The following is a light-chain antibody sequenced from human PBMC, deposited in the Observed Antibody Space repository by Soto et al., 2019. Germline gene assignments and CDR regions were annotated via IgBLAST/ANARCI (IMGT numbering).Light chain of an antibody. Sequence: QSVLTHPRSVSGSPGQSVTISCTGTSRDVGGYYYVSWYQQHPGKAPTLMIYDVSKRPSGVPDRFSGSKSGNTASLTISGLQAEDEADYYCLSYAGSYTVLFGGGTKLTVL. V-gene: IGLV2-11*01. CDR1: SRDVGGYYY. CDR3: LSYAGSYTVL. J-gene: IGLJ2*01. CDR2: DVS.